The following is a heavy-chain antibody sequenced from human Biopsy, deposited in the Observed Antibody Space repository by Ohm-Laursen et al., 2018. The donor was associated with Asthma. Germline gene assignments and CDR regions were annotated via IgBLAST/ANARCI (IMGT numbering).Heavy chain of an antibody. D-gene: IGHD3-3*01. J-gene: IGHJ6*02. CDR3: ARDYYGFWNRSVYTYFGMDV. CDR2: IYHRGNT. CDR1: GYSISNGGYY. Sequence: TLSLTCCVSGYSISNGGYYWTWVRQRPGKGLEWIGNIYHRGNTKYNPSLKSRLSFSVDTSKNQFSLKLSSVTAADTAIYFCARDYYGFWNRSVYTYFGMDVWGRGTTVVVSS. V-gene: IGHV4-31*03.